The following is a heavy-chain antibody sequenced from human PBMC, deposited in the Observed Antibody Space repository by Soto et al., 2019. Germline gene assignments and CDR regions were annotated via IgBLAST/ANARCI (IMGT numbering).Heavy chain of an antibody. V-gene: IGHV3-30-3*01. D-gene: IGHD3-16*01. CDR1: GFTFSSYA. Sequence: QVQLVESGGGVVQPGRSLRLSCAASGFTFSSYAMHWVRQAPGKGLEWVAVISYDGSNKYYADSVKGRCTISRDNSKNALYLQMNSLRAEDTAVYYCAGEYVWGSLYFDYWGQGTLDSVSS. J-gene: IGHJ4*02. CDR2: ISYDGSNK. CDR3: AGEYVWGSLYFDY.